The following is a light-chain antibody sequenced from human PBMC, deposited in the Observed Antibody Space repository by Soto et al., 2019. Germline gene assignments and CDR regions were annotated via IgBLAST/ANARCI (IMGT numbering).Light chain of an antibody. Sequence: AIQVTQSPSSLSASVGDRVTITCRASQDIRSDLGWYQQKPGKAPKLLIFATSTLQSGVPSRFSGTGSGTDFTLTISSLQPDDFATYYCLQDFNYQWTFGQGRQVDIX. CDR3: LQDFNYQWT. V-gene: IGKV1-6*01. J-gene: IGKJ1*01. CDR1: QDIRSD. CDR2: ATS.